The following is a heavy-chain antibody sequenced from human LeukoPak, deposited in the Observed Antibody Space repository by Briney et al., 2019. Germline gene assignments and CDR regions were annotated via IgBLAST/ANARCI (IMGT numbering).Heavy chain of an antibody. Sequence: GGSLRLSCAASGFTFSSYGMHWVRQAPGKGLEWVAVISYDGSNKYYADSVKGRFTISRDNSKNTLYLQMNSLRAEDTAVYYCAKDRWFYGSGSYCNGLDYWGQGTLVTVSS. J-gene: IGHJ4*02. CDR3: AKDRWFYGSGSYCNGLDY. CDR1: GFTFSSYG. V-gene: IGHV3-30*18. CDR2: ISYDGSNK. D-gene: IGHD3-10*01.